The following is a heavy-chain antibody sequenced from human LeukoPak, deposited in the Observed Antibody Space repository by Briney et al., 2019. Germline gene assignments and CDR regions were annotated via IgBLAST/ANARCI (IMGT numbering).Heavy chain of an antibody. CDR2: IKRKADGGTT. Sequence: GGFLRLSCAASGFTFSDAWMTWVRQAPGKGLEWVGRIKRKADGGTTDYAAPVKGRFTISRDDSKNTLYLQMNSLKTEDTAVYYCTSTLVLRGQGTLVTVSS. CDR1: GFTFSDAW. CDR3: TSTLVL. V-gene: IGHV3-15*01. D-gene: IGHD5/OR15-5a*01. J-gene: IGHJ4*02.